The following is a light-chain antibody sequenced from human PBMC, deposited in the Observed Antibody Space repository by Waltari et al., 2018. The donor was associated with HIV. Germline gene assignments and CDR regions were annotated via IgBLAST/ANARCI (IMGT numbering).Light chain of an antibody. Sequence: QSVLTQPPSVSAAPGQKVTISCSGSSSKFGNDFVSWYQHLPGAAPKPLIYDNDKRPSGISDRFSGSKAGTSATLGITGLQTGDEADYYCGTWDTSLGAGVFGGGTKLTVL. CDR2: DND. CDR3: GTWDTSLGAGV. V-gene: IGLV1-51*01. J-gene: IGLJ3*02. CDR1: SSKFGNDF.